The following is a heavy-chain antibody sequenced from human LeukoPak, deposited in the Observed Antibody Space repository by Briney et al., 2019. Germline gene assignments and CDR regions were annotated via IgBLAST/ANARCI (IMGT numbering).Heavy chain of an antibody. CDR1: GFTFSDYW. Sequence: GGSLRLSCAATGFTFSDYWMSWVRQAPGEGLEWVANIGQDGILKFFVDSVEGRFTISRDNAKNSLYLQMDSLRAEDTAVYYCARGGESMRSPCPEDYWGQGTLVTVSS. CDR3: ARGGESMRSPCPEDY. J-gene: IGHJ4*02. V-gene: IGHV3-7*01. CDR2: IGQDGILK. D-gene: IGHD3-16*01.